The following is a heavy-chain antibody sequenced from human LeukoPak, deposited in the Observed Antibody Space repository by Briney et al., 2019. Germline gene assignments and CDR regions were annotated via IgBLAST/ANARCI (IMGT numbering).Heavy chain of an antibody. Sequence: GGALLLSCSASWFTVITNDMTWVRPAPGKGGEWVSVLYIDGNTKYADSVQGRFTISRDNSKNTLYLEMNSLSPDDTAVYYCARGVEPLAANTLAYWGQGTLVTVSS. CDR3: ARGVEPLAANTLAY. CDR2: LYIDGNT. V-gene: IGHV3-53*01. J-gene: IGHJ4*02. D-gene: IGHD1-14*01. CDR1: WFTVITND.